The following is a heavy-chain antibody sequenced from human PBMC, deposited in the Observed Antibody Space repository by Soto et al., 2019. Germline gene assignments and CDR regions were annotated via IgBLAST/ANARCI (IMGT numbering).Heavy chain of an antibody. CDR3: ASDPGAYYSDSSGDQFFDY. J-gene: IGHJ4*02. V-gene: IGHV1-58*01. D-gene: IGHD3-22*01. Sequence: QMQLVQSGPEVKNPGTSVKVSCKASGFTFTSSAVQWVRQARGQRLEWIGWIVVGSGNTNYAQKFQERVTITMDMSTSKAYMEPSSLRSEDKAGYYSASDPGAYYSDSSGDQFFDYCGQGALVTVAS. CDR1: GFTFTSSA. CDR2: IVVGSGNT.